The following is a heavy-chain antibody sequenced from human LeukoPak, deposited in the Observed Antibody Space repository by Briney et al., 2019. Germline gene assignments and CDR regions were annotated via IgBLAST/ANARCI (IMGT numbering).Heavy chain of an antibody. CDR3: ARVSGSYYRHGEFDY. D-gene: IGHD1-26*01. Sequence: PSETLSLTCTVSGGSISSYYWSWIRQPPGKGLEWIGEINHSGSTNYNPSLKSRVTISVDTSKNQFSLKLSSVTAADTAVYYCARVSGSYYRHGEFDYWGQGTLVTVSS. CDR2: INHSGST. CDR1: GGSISSYY. V-gene: IGHV4-34*01. J-gene: IGHJ4*02.